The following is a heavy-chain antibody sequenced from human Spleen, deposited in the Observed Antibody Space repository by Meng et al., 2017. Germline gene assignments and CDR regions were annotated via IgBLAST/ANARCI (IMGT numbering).Heavy chain of an antibody. Sequence: GGSLRLSCAASGFTFSSYAMHWVRQAPGKGLEWVAVISYDGSNKYYADSVKGRFTISRDNSKNTLYLQMNSLRAEDTAVYYCARVQAYYDILTGPHHDAFDIWGQGTMVTVSS. CDR2: ISYDGSNK. CDR1: GFTFSSYA. CDR3: ARVQAYYDILTGPHHDAFDI. V-gene: IGHV3-30*04. J-gene: IGHJ3*02. D-gene: IGHD3-9*01.